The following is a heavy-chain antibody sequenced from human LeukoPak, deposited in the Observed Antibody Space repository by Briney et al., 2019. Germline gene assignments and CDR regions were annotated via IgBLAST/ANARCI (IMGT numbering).Heavy chain of an antibody. Sequence: ASVKVSCKASGYTFTGHYMHWVRQAPGQGLEWMGWINPNSGGTNYAQKFQGWVTMTRDTSISTAYMELSRLRSDDTAVYYCARDLRRTEGFGELLTFFDYWGQGTLVTVSS. D-gene: IGHD3-10*01. CDR1: GYTFTGHY. J-gene: IGHJ4*02. V-gene: IGHV1-2*04. CDR3: ARDLRRTEGFGELLTFFDY. CDR2: INPNSGGT.